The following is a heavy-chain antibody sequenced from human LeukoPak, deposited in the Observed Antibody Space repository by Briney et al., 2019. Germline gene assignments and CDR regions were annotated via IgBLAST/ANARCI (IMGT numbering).Heavy chain of an antibody. D-gene: IGHD3-10*02. V-gene: IGHV3-48*03. Sequence: GGSLRLSCAASGFTFSSYEMNWVRQASGKGLEWVSYISSSGSTIYYADSVKGRFTISRDNAKNSLYLQMNSLRAEDTAVYYCAELGITMVGGVWGKGTTVTISS. CDR2: ISSSGSTI. CDR3: AELGITMVGGV. J-gene: IGHJ6*04. CDR1: GFTFSSYE.